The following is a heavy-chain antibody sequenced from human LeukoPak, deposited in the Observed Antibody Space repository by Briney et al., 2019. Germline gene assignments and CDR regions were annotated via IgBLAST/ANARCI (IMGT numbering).Heavy chain of an antibody. Sequence: SETLSLTCTVSGGSISSSSYYWGWIRQPPGKGLEWIGSIYYSGSTYYNPSLKSRVTISVDTSKDQFSLKLSSVTAADTAVYYCARQGQGYCSGGSCYRYYYYYMDVWGKGTTVTVSS. CDR1: GGSISSSSYY. CDR3: ARQGQGYCSGGSCYRYYYYYMDV. J-gene: IGHJ6*03. CDR2: IYYSGST. V-gene: IGHV4-39*01. D-gene: IGHD2-15*01.